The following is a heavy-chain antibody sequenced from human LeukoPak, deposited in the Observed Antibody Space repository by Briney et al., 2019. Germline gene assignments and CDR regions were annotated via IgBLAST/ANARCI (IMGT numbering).Heavy chain of an antibody. D-gene: IGHD4/OR15-4a*01. J-gene: IGHJ4*02. CDR1: GYTFIIHY. CDR3: ARGETMGDY. V-gene: IGHV1-46*01. CDR2: VNPSGGST. Sequence: ASVKVSCKPSGYTFIIHYIHWVRQAPGQGLEWMGTVNPSGGSTNYAQTFQGRITMTRDTSTSTVYMELSSLKSEDTAVYYCARGETMGDYWGQGTRVTVSS.